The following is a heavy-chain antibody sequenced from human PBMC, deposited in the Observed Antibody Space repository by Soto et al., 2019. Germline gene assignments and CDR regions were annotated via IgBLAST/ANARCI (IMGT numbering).Heavy chain of an antibody. CDR2: VYYSGSN. D-gene: IGHD5-18*01. J-gene: IGHJ4*02. Sequence: QVQLQESGPGLVKPSQTLSLTCTVSGGSISSGDYYWSWIRQPPGKGLEWIGYVYYSGSNYYNPYLTSRVPISVDTSKTQFSLTLSSVTAADTAVYYCASSSYGYTFYDYWGQGTLVTVSS. V-gene: IGHV4-30-4*01. CDR3: ASSSYGYTFYDY. CDR1: GGSISSGDYY.